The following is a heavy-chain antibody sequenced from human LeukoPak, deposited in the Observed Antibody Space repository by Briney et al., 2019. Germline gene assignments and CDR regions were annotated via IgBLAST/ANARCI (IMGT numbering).Heavy chain of an antibody. D-gene: IGHD4-23*01. Sequence: ETLSLTCTVSGGSISSRRYYWGWIRQPPGKELEWIGSIYYSGETHYNPSLHSRVVMSVDTSNNHFSLKLTSVTAPDTAVYYCARTVATHRFDYWGQGTLVTVSS. V-gene: IGHV4-39*02. CDR1: GGSISSRRYY. CDR2: IYYSGET. J-gene: IGHJ4*02. CDR3: ARTVATHRFDY.